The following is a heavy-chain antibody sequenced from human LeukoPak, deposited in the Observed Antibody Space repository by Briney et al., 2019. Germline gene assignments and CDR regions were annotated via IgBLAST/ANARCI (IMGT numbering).Heavy chain of an antibody. CDR3: ARAAVTWIAVAGVDY. J-gene: IGHJ4*02. Sequence: WASVKVSCKASGYTFTGYYIHWVRQAPGQGLEWMGWINPNSGGTNYAQKFQGRVTMTRDTSISTAYMELSRLRSDDTAVYYCARAAVTWIAVAGVDYWGQGTLVTVSS. CDR2: INPNSGGT. V-gene: IGHV1-2*02. D-gene: IGHD6-19*01. CDR1: GYTFTGYY.